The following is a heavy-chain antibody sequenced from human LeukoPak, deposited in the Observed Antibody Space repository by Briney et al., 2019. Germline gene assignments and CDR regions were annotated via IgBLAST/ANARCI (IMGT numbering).Heavy chain of an antibody. V-gene: IGHV4-39*07. J-gene: IGHJ4*02. CDR2: ISYSGTT. CDR1: GGSISSTRYY. D-gene: IGHD3-3*01. CDR3: ARDPDFWSGYYNFDY. Sequence: NPSETLSLTCTVAGGSISSTRYYWGWIRKPPGKGLEWIGSISYSGTTYYNPSLKSRVTISVDTSKNQFSLKLNSVTAADTAVYYCARDPDFWSGYYNFDYWGQGTLVTVSS.